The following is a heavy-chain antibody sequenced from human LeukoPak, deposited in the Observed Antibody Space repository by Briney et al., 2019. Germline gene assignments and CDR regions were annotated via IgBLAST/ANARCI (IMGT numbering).Heavy chain of an antibody. Sequence: SETLSLTCAVYGGSFSGYYWTWIRQPPGKGLEWIGEINHSGSTNYNPSLKSRVTISTDPSKKQFSLNLGSVTAADTAVYYCARVSTSSWYSFDYWGQGTLVTVSS. CDR3: ARVSTSSWYSFDY. J-gene: IGHJ4*02. V-gene: IGHV4-34*01. CDR1: GGSFSGYY. CDR2: INHSGST. D-gene: IGHD6-13*01.